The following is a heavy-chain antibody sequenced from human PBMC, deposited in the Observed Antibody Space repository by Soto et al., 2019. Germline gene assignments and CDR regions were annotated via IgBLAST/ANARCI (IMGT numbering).Heavy chain of an antibody. CDR3: ARVDGDLLGIDF. V-gene: IGHV4-4*02. D-gene: IGHD3-10*01. Sequence: QVQLQESGPGLVKPSGTLSLTCAVSGASIRSSNWWTWVRQPPGKELEWIGKMFHSGSTTYNRSLTRRLTISVDKSNNQFSLKLNSVTAADTAVYYCARVDGDLLGIDFWGQGTLVTVSS. J-gene: IGHJ4*02. CDR2: MFHSGST. CDR1: GASIRSSNW.